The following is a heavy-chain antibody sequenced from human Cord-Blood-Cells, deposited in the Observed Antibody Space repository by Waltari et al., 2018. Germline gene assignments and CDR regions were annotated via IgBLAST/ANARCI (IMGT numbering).Heavy chain of an antibody. D-gene: IGHD6-13*01. CDR3: ARVYSSSWYYYYYGMDV. J-gene: IGHJ6*02. V-gene: IGHV3-33*01. Sequence: QVQLVESGGGVVQPGRSLRLSCAASGFTFSSSGMHLVRQAPGKGLEWVAVIWYDGSNKYYADSVKGRFTISRDNSKNTLYLQMNSLRAEDTAVYYCARVYSSSWYYYYYGMDVWGQGTTVTVSS. CDR2: IWYDGSNK. CDR1: GFTFSSSG.